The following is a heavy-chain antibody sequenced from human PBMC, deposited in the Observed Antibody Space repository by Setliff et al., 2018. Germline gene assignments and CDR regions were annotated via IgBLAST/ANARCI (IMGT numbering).Heavy chain of an antibody. J-gene: IGHJ6*02. CDR2: IYHSGST. CDR3: ARDRRRLVTYYYYGMDV. D-gene: IGHD6-19*01. Sequence: PSETLSLTCTVSGYSISSGYYWGWIRQPPGKGLEWIGSIYHSGSTYYNPSLKSRVTISVDTSKNQFSLKLSSVTAADTAVYYCARDRRRLVTYYYYGMDVWGQGTTVTVSS. CDR1: GYSISSGYY. V-gene: IGHV4-38-2*02.